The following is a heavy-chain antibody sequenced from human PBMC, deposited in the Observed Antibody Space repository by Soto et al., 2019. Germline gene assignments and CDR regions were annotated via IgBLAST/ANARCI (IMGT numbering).Heavy chain of an antibody. CDR1: GYSFARYW. J-gene: IGHJ4*02. Sequence: GECLKRAGNGSGYSFARYWIAWVGQKPWKGLEWMGRIDPSDSQTYYSPSFRGHVTISVTKSITTVFLQWSSLRASDTAMYYCARQIYDSDTGPNFQYYFDSWGQGTPVPVSS. D-gene: IGHD3-22*01. CDR2: IDPSDSQT. CDR3: ARQIYDSDTGPNFQYYFDS. V-gene: IGHV5-10-1*01.